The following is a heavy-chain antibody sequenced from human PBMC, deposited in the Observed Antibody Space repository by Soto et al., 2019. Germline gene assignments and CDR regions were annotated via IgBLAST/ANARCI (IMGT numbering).Heavy chain of an antibody. V-gene: IGHV1-69*01. J-gene: IGHJ6*01. CDR2: IIPISGTT. D-gene: IGHD2-2*01. Sequence: QVQLVQSGAEVKKPGSSVKVSCKASGGTFSSYAISWVRQAPGQGLEWMGGIIPISGTTNYAQKFQGRVTITADESTSTAYMELSSLRSEDTAVYYCARSQGSSTSLELYYHYYSGMDVWGQETTVTVSS. CDR1: GGTFSSYA. CDR3: ARSQGSSTSLELYYHYYSGMDV.